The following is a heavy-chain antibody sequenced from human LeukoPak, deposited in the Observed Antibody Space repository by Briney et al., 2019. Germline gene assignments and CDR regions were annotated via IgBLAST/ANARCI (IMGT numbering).Heavy chain of an antibody. CDR3: ARAVYIYGLLYYYYMDV. V-gene: IGHV4-34*01. CDR1: GGSFSGYY. Sequence: PSETLSLTCAVYGGSFSGYYWNWIRQPPGKGLEWIGEINHSGSTNYNPSLKSRVTISVDTSKNQFSLKLSSVTAADTAVYYCARAVYIYGLLYYYYMDVWGKGTTVTVSS. CDR2: INHSGST. D-gene: IGHD5-18*01. J-gene: IGHJ6*03.